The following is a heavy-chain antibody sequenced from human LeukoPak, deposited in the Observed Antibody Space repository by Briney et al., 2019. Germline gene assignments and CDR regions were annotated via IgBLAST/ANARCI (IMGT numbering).Heavy chain of an antibody. CDR2: ISSSGSTI. J-gene: IGHJ6*03. V-gene: IGHV3-48*03. D-gene: IGHD3-10*01. CDR1: GFTFSSYE. CDR3: ARERITMVRGVIGGYYYYYMDV. Sequence: TGGSLRLSCAASGFTFSSYEMNWVRQAPGKGLEWVSYISSSGSTIYYADSVKGRFTISRDNSKNTLYLQMNSLRAEDTAVYYCARERITMVRGVIGGYYYYYMDVWGKGTTVTISS.